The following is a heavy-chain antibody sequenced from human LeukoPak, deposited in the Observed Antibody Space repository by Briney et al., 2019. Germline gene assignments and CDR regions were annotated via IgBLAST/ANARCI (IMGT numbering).Heavy chain of an antibody. CDR1: GGSISSYY. J-gene: IGHJ4*02. V-gene: IGHV4-59*08. CDR3: ARHVNDYVWGSYRYLFDY. D-gene: IGHD3-16*02. CDR2: IYYSGST. Sequence: SETLSLTCTVSGGSISSYYWSWIRQPPGKGLEWIGYIYYSGSTNYNPSLKSRVTISVDTSKNQFSLKLSSVTAADTAVYHCARHVNDYVWGSYRYLFDYWGQGTLVTVSS.